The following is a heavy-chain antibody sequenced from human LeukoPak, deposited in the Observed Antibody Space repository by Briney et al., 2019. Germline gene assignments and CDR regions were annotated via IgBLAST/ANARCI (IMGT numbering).Heavy chain of an antibody. CDR1: GFTFSSYS. D-gene: IGHD6-13*01. J-gene: IGHJ4*02. Sequence: GGSLRLSCAASGFTFSSYSMTGVRQAPARGLKGGSNISSSRSNIYSAHSVKGRFTISRNNAKNSLYLKMNRLRAEDTAVYYCARDQDRYSSSWYDYWGQGTLVTVSS. CDR2: ISSSRSNI. V-gene: IGHV3-48*04. CDR3: ARDQDRYSSSWYDY.